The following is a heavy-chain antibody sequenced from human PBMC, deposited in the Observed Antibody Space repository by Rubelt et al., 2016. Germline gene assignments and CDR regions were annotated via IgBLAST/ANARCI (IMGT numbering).Heavy chain of an antibody. Sequence: QVQLQESGPGLVKPSETLSLTCTVSGYSISSGYYWGWIRQPPGKGLEWIGSIYHSGSTYYNPALKSRVTISVDTSKKQFSLKLCSLTAADTAVYYCARGPDYYGSGSQDYWGQGTLVTVSS. CDR2: IYHSGST. D-gene: IGHD3-10*01. J-gene: IGHJ4*02. V-gene: IGHV4-38-2*02. CDR3: ARGPDYYGSGSQDY. CDR1: GYSISSGYY.